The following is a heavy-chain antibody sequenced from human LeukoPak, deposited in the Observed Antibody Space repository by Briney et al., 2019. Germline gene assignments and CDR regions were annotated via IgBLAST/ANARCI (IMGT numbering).Heavy chain of an antibody. CDR1: GGSISSYY. D-gene: IGHD6-13*01. V-gene: IGHV4-59*01. Sequence: SETLSLTCTVSGGSISSYYWSWIRQPPGKGLEWIGYIYYSGSTNYNPSLKSRVTISVDTSKNQFSLKLSSVTAVDTAVYYCARFKWAAAGSYYYYYMDVWGKGTTVTVSS. CDR3: ARFKWAAAGSYYYYYMDV. J-gene: IGHJ6*03. CDR2: IYYSGST.